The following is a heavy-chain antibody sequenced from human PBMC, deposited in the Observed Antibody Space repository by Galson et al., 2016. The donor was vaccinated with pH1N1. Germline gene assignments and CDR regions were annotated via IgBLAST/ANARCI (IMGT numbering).Heavy chain of an antibody. V-gene: IGHV3-7*01. J-gene: IGHJ4*02. Sequence: SLRLPCAASGFTLSSYWMTWVRQAPGKGLEWVANIKQDGSVKYYVDSVKGRFTISRDNAKNSLYLQMNSLRAEDTAVYYCTAPYCSGGSCSPGGYWGQGILVAVSS. CDR1: GFTLSSYW. CDR2: IKQDGSVK. CDR3: TAPYCSGGSCSPGGY. D-gene: IGHD2-15*01.